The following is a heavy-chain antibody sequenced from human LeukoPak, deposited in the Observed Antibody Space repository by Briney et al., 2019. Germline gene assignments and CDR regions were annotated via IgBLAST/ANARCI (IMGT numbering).Heavy chain of an antibody. D-gene: IGHD6-19*01. CDR2: IYCSGST. CDR1: GGSISSYY. Sequence: PSETLSLTCTVSGGSISSYYWSWIRQPPGKRLEWIGYIYCSGSTNYNPSLKSRVTISVDTSKNQFSLKLSAVTAADTAVYYCARAPKAVAGTCWFDPWGQGTLVTVSS. J-gene: IGHJ5*02. CDR3: ARAPKAVAGTCWFDP. V-gene: IGHV4-59*01.